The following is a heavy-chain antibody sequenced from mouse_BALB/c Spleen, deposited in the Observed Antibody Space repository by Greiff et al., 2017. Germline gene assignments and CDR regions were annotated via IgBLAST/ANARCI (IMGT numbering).Heavy chain of an antibody. Sequence: EVNVVESGAELVRSGASVKLSCTASGFNIKDYYMHWVKQRPEQGLEWIGWIDPENGDTEYAPKFQGKATMTADTSSNTAYLQLSSLTSEDTAVYYCNALYYGNYDYWGQGTTITVSS. V-gene: IGHV14-4*02. CDR3: NALYYGNYDY. CDR1: GFNIKDYY. CDR2: IDPENGDT. J-gene: IGHJ2*01. D-gene: IGHD2-1*01.